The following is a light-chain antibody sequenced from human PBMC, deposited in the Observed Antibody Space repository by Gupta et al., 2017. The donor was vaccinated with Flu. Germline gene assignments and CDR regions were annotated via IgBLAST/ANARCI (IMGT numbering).Light chain of an antibody. V-gene: IGKV1-9*01. CDR2: AAS. CDR1: QGISSY. J-gene: IGKJ3*01. Sequence: DIQLTQSPSFLSASVGDRVTITCWASQGISSYLAWYQQKPGKAPKLLIYAASTLQSGVPSRFSGSGSGTEFTLTLSSLQPEDFATYYCQQLNTYPLTFGPGTKVDIK. CDR3: QQLNTYPLT.